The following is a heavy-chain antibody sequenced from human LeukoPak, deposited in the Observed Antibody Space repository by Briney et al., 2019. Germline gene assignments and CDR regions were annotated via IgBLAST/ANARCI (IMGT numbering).Heavy chain of an antibody. V-gene: IGHV1-18*01. J-gene: IGHJ5*02. Sequence: ASVKVSCKASGYTFTSYGISWVRQAPGQGLEWMGWISAYNGNTSYAQKLQGRVTMTSDTSTSTAYMELRSLRSDDTAVYYCARGLWDDRPKYNWFDPWGQGTLVTVSS. CDR1: GYTFTSYG. CDR3: ARGLWDDRPKYNWFDP. D-gene: IGHD3-16*01. CDR2: ISAYNGNT.